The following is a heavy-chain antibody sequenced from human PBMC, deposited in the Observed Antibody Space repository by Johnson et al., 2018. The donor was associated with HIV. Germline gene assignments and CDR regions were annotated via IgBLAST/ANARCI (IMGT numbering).Heavy chain of an antibody. Sequence: QVQLVESGGGLVQPGGSLRLSCAASGVTFRIYGFHWVRQAPGKGLEWVAFISNDGTNRYYTDSVKGRSTISRDNSKDMLYLQMNSLRAEDMAVYYCAKGRYGGAFDIWGQGTMVTVSS. D-gene: IGHD5-18*01. CDR2: ISNDGTNR. CDR3: AKGRYGGAFDI. V-gene: IGHV3-30*18. J-gene: IGHJ3*02. CDR1: GVTFRIYG.